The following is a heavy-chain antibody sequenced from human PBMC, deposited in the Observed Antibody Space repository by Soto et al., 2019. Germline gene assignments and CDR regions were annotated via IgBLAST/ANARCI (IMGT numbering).Heavy chain of an antibody. CDR3: ARGPPRVQWFDP. CDR2: IYYSGST. V-gene: IGHV4-39*01. J-gene: IGHJ5*02. CDR1: GGSIRSSSYY. Sequence: SETLSLTCTVSGGSIRSSSYYWGWIRQPPGKGLEWIGSIYYSGSTYYNPSLKSRVTISVDTSKNQFSLKLSSVTAADTTVYYCARGPPRVQWFDPWGLGTLVTVS.